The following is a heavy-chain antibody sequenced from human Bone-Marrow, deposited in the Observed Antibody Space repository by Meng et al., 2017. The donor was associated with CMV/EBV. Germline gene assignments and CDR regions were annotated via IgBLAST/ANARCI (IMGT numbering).Heavy chain of an antibody. Sequence: SVKVFCKASGDTFSSYAISWVRQAPGQGLEWMGGIIPIFGTANYAQKFQGRVTITTDESTSTAYMELSSLRSEDTAVYYCARESLLWFGESQSRPNKMPFDIWGQGTMVTVSS. CDR1: GDTFSSYA. CDR2: IIPIFGTA. D-gene: IGHD3-10*01. V-gene: IGHV1-69*05. CDR3: ARESLLWFGESQSRPNKMPFDI. J-gene: IGHJ3*02.